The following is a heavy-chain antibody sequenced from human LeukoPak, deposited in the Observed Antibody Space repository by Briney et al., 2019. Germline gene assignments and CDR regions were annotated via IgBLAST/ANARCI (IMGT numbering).Heavy chain of an antibody. Sequence: PGGSLRLSCAASGFTFSNYWMHWVRQAPGKGLVWVSHINSDGGSTGYVDSVKGRFTISRDNSKNTLYLQMNSLRAEDTAVYYCAKSGYNRFDYWGQGTLVTVSS. D-gene: IGHD5-24*01. CDR1: GFTFSNYW. V-gene: IGHV3-74*01. J-gene: IGHJ4*02. CDR3: AKSGYNRFDY. CDR2: INSDGGST.